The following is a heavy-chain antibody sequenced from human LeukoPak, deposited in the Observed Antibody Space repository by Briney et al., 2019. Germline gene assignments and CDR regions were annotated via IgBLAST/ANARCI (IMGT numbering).Heavy chain of an antibody. D-gene: IGHD3-9*01. CDR2: ISSSSSYI. CDR3: ARDLVDWEGLHNWFDP. J-gene: IGHJ5*02. V-gene: IGHV3-21*01. CDR1: GFTFSSYS. Sequence: GGSLRLSCAASGFTFSSYSMNWVRQAPGKGLEWVSSISSSSSYIYYADSVKGRFTISRDNAKNSLYLQMNSLRAEDTAVYYCARDLVDWEGLHNWFDPWGQGTLVTVSS.